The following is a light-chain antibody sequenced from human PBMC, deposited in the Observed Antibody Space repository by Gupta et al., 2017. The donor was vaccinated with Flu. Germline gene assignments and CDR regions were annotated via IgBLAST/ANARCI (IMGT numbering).Light chain of an antibody. Sequence: SYVLTQPPSVSVAPGQTARITCGGNNIGSKSVHWYPQQPGQAPVLVVFDDRDRPAGIPERFSGSNSGNTATLTISRVEAGDEADYYCQVWDTGDRVFGGGTKLTVL. CDR2: DDR. J-gene: IGLJ3*02. V-gene: IGLV3-21*02. CDR3: QVWDTGDRV. CDR1: NIGSKS.